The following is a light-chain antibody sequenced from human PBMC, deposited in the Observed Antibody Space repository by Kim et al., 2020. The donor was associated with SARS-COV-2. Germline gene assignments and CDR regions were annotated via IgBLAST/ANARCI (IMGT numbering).Light chain of an antibody. CDR1: QSIGTY. V-gene: IGKV1-39*01. CDR3: QQSFIPPYT. CDR2: GAT. Sequence: DIQMTQSPASLSASVGDRITITCRASQSIGTYLHWYQQKPGKAPNILIYGATSLESGVPFRFRGSGSGTDFTLTITSLQLEDLGTYDCQQSFIPPYTFGQGTKVDIK. J-gene: IGKJ2*01.